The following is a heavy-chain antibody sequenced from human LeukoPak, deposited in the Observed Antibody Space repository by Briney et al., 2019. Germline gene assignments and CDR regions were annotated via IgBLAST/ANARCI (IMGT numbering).Heavy chain of an antibody. V-gene: IGHV5-51*01. D-gene: IGHD3-16*01. CDR3: ARLKRDYDYVWGSHIDY. CDR1: GYSFSDYL. CDR2: IYPGDSDI. Sequence: GESLKISCKGSGYSFSDYLIGWVRQMPGKGLEWMGIIYPGDSDIRYSPSFQGQVTISADKSISTAYLQWSSLKASDTAMYYCARLKRDYDYVWGSHIDYWGQGTLVTVSS. J-gene: IGHJ4*02.